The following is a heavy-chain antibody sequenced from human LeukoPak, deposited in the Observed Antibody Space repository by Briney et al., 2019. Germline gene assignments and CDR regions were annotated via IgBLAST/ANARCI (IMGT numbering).Heavy chain of an antibody. J-gene: IGHJ4*02. Sequence: GGSLRLSCAASGFTFSNAWMNWVRQAPGKGLEWVGRIKSKTDGGTTDYAAPVKGRFTISRDDSKNTLYLQMNSLKTEDTAVYYCTSRIAVAGTPTFDYWGQGTLVTVPS. CDR3: TSRIAVAGTPTFDY. CDR1: GFTFSNAW. V-gene: IGHV3-15*07. CDR2: IKSKTDGGTT. D-gene: IGHD6-19*01.